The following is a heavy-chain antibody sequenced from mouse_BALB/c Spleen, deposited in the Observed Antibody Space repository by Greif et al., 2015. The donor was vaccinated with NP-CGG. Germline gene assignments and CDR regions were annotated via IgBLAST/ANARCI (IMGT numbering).Heavy chain of an antibody. CDR3: ARSGYYGSSYCYFDV. J-gene: IGHJ1*01. D-gene: IGHD1-1*01. CDR1: GFNIKDTY. Sequence: VQLQQSGAELVKPGASVKLSCTASGFNIKDTYMHWVKQRPEQGLEWIGRIDPANGNTKYDPKFQGKATITADTSSNTAYLQLSSLTSEDTAVYYCARSGYYGSSYCYFDVWGAGTTVTVSS. CDR2: IDPANGNT. V-gene: IGHV14-3*02.